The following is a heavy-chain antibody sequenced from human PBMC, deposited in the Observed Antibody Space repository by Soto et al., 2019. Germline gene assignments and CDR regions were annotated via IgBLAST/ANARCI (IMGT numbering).Heavy chain of an antibody. CDR3: ARVYFNYYDSSGYSRWVDY. V-gene: IGHV4-39*01. Sequence: SETLSLTCTVSGGSISSSSYYWGWIRQPPGKGLEWIGSIYYSGSTYYNPSLKSRVTISVDTSKNQFSLKLSSVTAADTAVYYCARVYFNYYDSSGYSRWVDYWGQGTLVTVSS. CDR1: GGSISSSSYY. D-gene: IGHD3-22*01. CDR2: IYYSGST. J-gene: IGHJ4*02.